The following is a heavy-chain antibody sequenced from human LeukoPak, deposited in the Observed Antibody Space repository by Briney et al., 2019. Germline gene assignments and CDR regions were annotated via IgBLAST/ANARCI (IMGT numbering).Heavy chain of an antibody. CDR2: IQSQADGGTT. J-gene: IGHJ2*01. D-gene: IGHD3-10*01. V-gene: IGHV3-15*01. CDR3: ATDLPQGRYYWYFDL. CDR1: GFTFRNAW. Sequence: PGGSLRLSFAASGFTFRNAWMSWVRQAPGKGLEWVGRIQSQADGGTTDYAAPVKGRFTISRDDSKNTLYLQMNSLKTEDTGVYYCATDLPQGRYYWYFDLWGRGTLVTVSS.